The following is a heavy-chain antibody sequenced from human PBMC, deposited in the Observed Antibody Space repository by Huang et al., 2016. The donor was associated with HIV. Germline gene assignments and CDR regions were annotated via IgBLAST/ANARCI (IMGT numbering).Heavy chain of an antibody. J-gene: IGHJ4*02. CDR1: GFSFSDYG. V-gene: IGHV3-30*18. D-gene: IGHD2-15*01. Sequence: QVALVESGGGVVQPGRSLILSCAASGFSFSDYGMHWVRQAPGKGLEWVAVITHDRGCSRFADSVKGRFSVSRDNTKNLLYLQMNSLRIEDTAVYYCAKGPATYPVASGPHWGQRTLVTVSS. CDR3: AKGPATYPVASGPH. CDR2: ITHDRGCS.